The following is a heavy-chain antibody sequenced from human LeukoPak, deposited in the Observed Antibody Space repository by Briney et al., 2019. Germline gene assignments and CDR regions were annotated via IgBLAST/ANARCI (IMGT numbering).Heavy chain of an antibody. D-gene: IGHD6-13*01. CDR2: ISYDGSNK. V-gene: IGHV3-30-3*01. CDR1: GFTFSSYA. J-gene: IGHJ3*02. CDR3: ARAAGYSSSGDAFDI. Sequence: GGSLRLSCAASGFTFSSYAMHWVRQAPGKGLEWVAVISYDGSNKYYADSVKGRFTISRDNSKNTLYLQMNSLRAEDTAVYYCARAAGYSSSGDAFDIWGQGTMATVSS.